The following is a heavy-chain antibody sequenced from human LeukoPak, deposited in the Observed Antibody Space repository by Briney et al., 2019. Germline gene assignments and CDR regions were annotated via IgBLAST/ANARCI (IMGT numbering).Heavy chain of an antibody. D-gene: IGHD6-19*01. V-gene: IGHV3-48*03. CDR3: SLLAVASPQDY. J-gene: IGHJ4*02. CDR2: ISSSGSTV. CDR1: GFSFSTYE. Sequence: PGGSLRLSCAASGFSFSTYEMHWVRQPPGKGLEWVSDISSSGSTVYYADSVKGRFTTSRDNANNYLYLQMQSLRAEDTAVYYCSLLAVASPQDYWGQGTLVTVSS.